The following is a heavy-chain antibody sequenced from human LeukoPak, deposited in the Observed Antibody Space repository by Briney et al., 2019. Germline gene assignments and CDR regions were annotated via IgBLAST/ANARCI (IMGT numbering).Heavy chain of an antibody. CDR3: ARVEPYQPGIAAAGTGDY. CDR2: INPNSGGT. CDR1: GYTFTGYY. J-gene: IGHJ4*02. V-gene: IGHV1-2*02. D-gene: IGHD6-13*01. Sequence: GASVKVSCKASGYTFTGYYMHWVRQAPGQGLEWMGWINPNSGGTNYAQKFQGRVTMTRDTSISTAYMELSRLRSDDTAVYYCARVEPYQPGIAAAGTGDYWGQGTLVTVSS.